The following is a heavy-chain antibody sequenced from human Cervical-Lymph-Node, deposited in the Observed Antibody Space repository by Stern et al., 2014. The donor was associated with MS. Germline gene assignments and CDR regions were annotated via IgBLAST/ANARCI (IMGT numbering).Heavy chain of an antibody. CDR3: ARGSMRPDYWFDP. V-gene: IGHV4-31*03. J-gene: IGHJ5*02. CDR2: IHYSGNT. CDR1: GASISSGNYY. D-gene: IGHD6-13*01. Sequence: QVQLQESGPGLVKPSQTLSLTCTVSGASISSGNYYWTWIRHHPAKGLEWIGYIHYSGNTYYNPSLESRITISKDTSKNHFYLKLSSVTAADTAVYYCARGSMRPDYWFDPWGQGTLVTVSS.